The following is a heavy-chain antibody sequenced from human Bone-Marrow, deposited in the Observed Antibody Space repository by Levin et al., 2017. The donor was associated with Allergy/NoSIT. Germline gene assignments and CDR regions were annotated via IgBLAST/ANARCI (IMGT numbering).Heavy chain of an antibody. V-gene: IGHV3-74*01. CDR3: ARVPSGWSEPGFDY. J-gene: IGHJ4*02. D-gene: IGHD6-19*01. CDR1: GFSFNSFW. Sequence: TGGSLRLSCAASGFSFNSFWMSWVRQAPGKGLVWVSRISNTGTNTSYADAVKGRFTISRDDAKNTLYLQMNSVRADDTAIYFCARVPSGWSEPGFDYWGQGTQVTVSS. CDR2: ISNTGTNT.